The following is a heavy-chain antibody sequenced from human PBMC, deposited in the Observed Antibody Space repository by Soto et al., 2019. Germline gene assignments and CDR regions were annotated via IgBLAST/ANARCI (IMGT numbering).Heavy chain of an antibody. CDR3: AREIPDCSGGSCYLPWFDP. CDR2: IYYSGST. D-gene: IGHD2-15*01. CDR1: GGSISSSSYY. V-gene: IGHV4-39*07. Sequence: SETLSLTCTVSGGSISSSSYYWGWIRQPPGKGLEWIGSIYYSGSTNYNPSLKSRVTISVDTSKNQFSLKLSSVTAADTAVYYCAREIPDCSGGSCYLPWFDPWGQGTLVTVSS. J-gene: IGHJ5*02.